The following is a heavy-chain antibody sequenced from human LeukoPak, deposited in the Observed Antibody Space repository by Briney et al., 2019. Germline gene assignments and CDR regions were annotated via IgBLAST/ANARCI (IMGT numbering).Heavy chain of an antibody. CDR1: GGSIRSSYYY. CDR2: IYYSGST. V-gene: IGHV4-61*01. D-gene: IGHD5-18*01. CDR3: ARGYSYGRAFDY. Sequence: SETLSLTCTVSGGSIRSSYYYWSWIRQPPGKGLEWIGYIYYSGSTNYNPSLKSRVTISVDTSKNQFSLKLSSVTAADTAVYYCARGYSYGRAFDYWGQGTLVTVSS. J-gene: IGHJ4*02.